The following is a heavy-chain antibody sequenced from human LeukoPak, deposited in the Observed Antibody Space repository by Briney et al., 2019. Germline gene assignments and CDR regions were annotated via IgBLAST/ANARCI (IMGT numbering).Heavy chain of an antibody. V-gene: IGHV1-8*03. CDR2: MKPNSGNT. J-gene: IGHJ6*03. CDR3: ARGFPHYYDILTGYRYYYYMDV. Sequence: ASVKVSCKASGYTFTSYDINWVRQATGQGLEWMGWMKPNSGNTGYAQKFQGRVTITRNTSISTAYMELSSLRSEDTAVYYCARGFPHYYDILTGYRYYYYMDVWGKGTTVTVSS. D-gene: IGHD3-9*01. CDR1: GYTFTSYD.